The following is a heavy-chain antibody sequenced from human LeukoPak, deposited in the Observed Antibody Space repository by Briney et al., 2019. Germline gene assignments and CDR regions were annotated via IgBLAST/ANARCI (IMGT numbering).Heavy chain of an antibody. V-gene: IGHV3-7*01. CDR3: AREGQQLVLDY. J-gene: IGHJ4*02. CDR2: IKQDGSEK. CDR1: GFTFSSYA. Sequence: GGSLRLSCAASGFTFSSYAMSWVRQAPGKGLEWVANIKQDGSEKYYVDSVKGRFTISRDNAKNSLYLQMNSPRAEDTAVYYCAREGQQLVLDYWGQGTLVTVSS. D-gene: IGHD6-13*01.